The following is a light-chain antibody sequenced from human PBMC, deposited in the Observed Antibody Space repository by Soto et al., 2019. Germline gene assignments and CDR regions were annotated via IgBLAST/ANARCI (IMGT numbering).Light chain of an antibody. J-gene: IGLJ1*01. V-gene: IGLV2-8*01. CDR2: EVS. CDR1: SSDVGGYDY. CDR3: SSYAGSSTYV. Sequence: QSALTQPPSASGSPGQSVTISCTGTSSDVGGYDYVSWYQQHPGKAPKLMTYEVSKRPSGVPDRFSGSKSGNTASLTVSGLQAEDEADYYCSSYAGSSTYVFGTGTKVTAL.